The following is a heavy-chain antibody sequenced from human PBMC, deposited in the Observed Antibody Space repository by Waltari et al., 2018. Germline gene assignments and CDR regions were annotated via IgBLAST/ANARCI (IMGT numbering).Heavy chain of an antibody. J-gene: IGHJ5*02. CDR2: IYYSGST. CDR3: ARSSVSCCNWFDP. D-gene: IGHD2-2*01. CDR1: DYSISSGHY. V-gene: IGHV4-38-2*01. Sequence: QVQLLESGPGLVKPSETLSLTCAASDYSISSGHYWGWIRQPPGKGLEWIGSIYYSGSTNYNPALKSRVTISVDTSKNQFSLKMTSVTASDTAVYYCARSSVSCCNWFDPWGQGTLVTVSS.